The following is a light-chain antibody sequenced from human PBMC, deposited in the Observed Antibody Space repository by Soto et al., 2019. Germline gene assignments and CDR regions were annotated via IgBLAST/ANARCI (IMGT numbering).Light chain of an antibody. J-gene: IGKJ1*01. V-gene: IGKV1-5*03. CDR3: LQYNSYSTWT. CDR2: KAS. CDR1: QSISSW. Sequence: DIQMTQSPSTLSASVGDRVTITCRASQSISSWLAWYQQKPGKAPKLLIYKASSLESGVPLTFSGSGSGTEFTLTIISLQPDDFATYYCLQYNSYSTWTFGQGTKVEI.